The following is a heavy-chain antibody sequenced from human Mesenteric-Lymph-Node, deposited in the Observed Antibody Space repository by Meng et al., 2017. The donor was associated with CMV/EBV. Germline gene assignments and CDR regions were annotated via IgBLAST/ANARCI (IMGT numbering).Heavy chain of an antibody. Sequence: GESLKISCAVSGFTVSNNYMSWVRQAPGKGLEWVSVIYSVGSTYYADSVKGRFTISRDNSRNTLSLQMNSLRADDTAMYYCHGFGGYSSWGQGTLVTVSS. CDR2: IYSVGST. J-gene: IGHJ5*02. CDR1: GFTVSNNY. CDR3: HGFGGYSS. V-gene: IGHV3-53*01. D-gene: IGHD3-16*01.